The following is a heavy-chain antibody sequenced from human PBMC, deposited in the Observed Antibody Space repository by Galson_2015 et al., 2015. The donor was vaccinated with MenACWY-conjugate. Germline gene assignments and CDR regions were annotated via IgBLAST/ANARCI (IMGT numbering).Heavy chain of an antibody. D-gene: IGHD6-19*01. CDR3: ARQNKEWLPQGGWFDP. V-gene: IGHV4-34*01. CDR1: GGSFSGYY. J-gene: IGHJ5*02. Sequence: ETLSLTCAVYGGSFSGYYWSWIRQPPGKGLEWIGSIYYSGSTYYNPSLKSRVTISVDTSKNQFSLKLGSVTAADTAVYYCARQNKEWLPQGGWFDPWGQGTLVTVSS. CDR2: IYYSGST.